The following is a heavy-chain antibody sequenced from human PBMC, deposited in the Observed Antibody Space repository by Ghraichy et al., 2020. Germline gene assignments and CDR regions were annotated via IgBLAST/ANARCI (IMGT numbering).Heavy chain of an antibody. CDR2: IKHDGSEK. Sequence: GGSLRLSCAASTFHFGAYWMNWVRQAPGKGLEWVANIKHDGSEKYYLDSVKVRFTISRDNAKNSLFLQMSSLRVDDTAIYYCTRGSVGGLDVWGQGTTVTVSS. D-gene: IGHD1-26*01. J-gene: IGHJ6*02. CDR3: TRGSVGGLDV. V-gene: IGHV3-7*03. CDR1: TFHFGAYW.